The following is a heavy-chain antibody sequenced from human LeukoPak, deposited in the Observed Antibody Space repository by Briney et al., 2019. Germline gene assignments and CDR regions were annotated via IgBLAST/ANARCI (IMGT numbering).Heavy chain of an antibody. CDR3: ARGNLEMAAVDY. J-gene: IGHJ4*02. Sequence: SETLSPTCTVSGGSMSSYRWSWIRQPPGKGLEWIAYIYYSGTTNYNPSLKSRVTTSVDTSKNQFSLKLSSVTAADTAVYYCARGNLEMAAVDYWGQGTLVTVSS. CDR1: GGSMSSYR. CDR2: IYYSGTT. V-gene: IGHV4-59*01. D-gene: IGHD5-24*01.